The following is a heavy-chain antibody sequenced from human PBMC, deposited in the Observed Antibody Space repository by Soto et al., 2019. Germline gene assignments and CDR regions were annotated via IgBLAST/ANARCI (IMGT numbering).Heavy chain of an antibody. CDR1: GDSISSGAYY. J-gene: IGHJ6*02. D-gene: IGHD3-3*01. CDR2: IYYSGGT. CDR3: ARGTIFGGDYFYGLDV. Sequence: PSETLSLTCTVSGDSISSGAYYWNWIRQHPGKGLEWIGYIYYSGGTYYNPSLKSRVSISVDTSKNKFSLKQSSVTAADTAVYYCARGTIFGGDYFYGLDVWGPGTTVTVSS. V-gene: IGHV4-31*03.